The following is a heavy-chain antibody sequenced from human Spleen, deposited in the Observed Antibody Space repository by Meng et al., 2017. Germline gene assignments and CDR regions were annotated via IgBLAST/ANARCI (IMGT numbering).Heavy chain of an antibody. CDR1: GFTLSDYW. CDR3: ARDGLQRGAEYDY. J-gene: IGHJ4*02. Sequence: GESLKISCVASGFTLSDYWMHWVRQAPGKGLVWVSHIKTDGTLTDYPDSVKGRFTISRDNAKNTLYLQMNSLRAEDTAVYYCARDGLQRGAEYDYWGQGALVTVSS. V-gene: IGHV3-74*01. CDR2: IKTDGTLT. D-gene: IGHD1-26*01.